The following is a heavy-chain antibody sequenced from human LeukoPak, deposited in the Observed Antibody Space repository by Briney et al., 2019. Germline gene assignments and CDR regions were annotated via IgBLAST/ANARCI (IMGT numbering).Heavy chain of an antibody. J-gene: IGHJ4*02. V-gene: IGHV3-11*04. CDR3: ARDWGTSSLYLVN. D-gene: IGHD6-6*01. Sequence: PGGSLRLSCAASGFTFSDYYMSWIRQAPGKGLEWVSYISSSGSTIYYADSVKGRFTISRDNAKNSLYLQMNNLRVEDTAVYYCARDWGTSSLYLVNWGQGTLVTVSS. CDR2: ISSSGSTI. CDR1: GFTFSDYY.